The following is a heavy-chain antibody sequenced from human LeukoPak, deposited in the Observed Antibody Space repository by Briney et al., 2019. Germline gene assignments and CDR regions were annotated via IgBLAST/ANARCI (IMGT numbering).Heavy chain of an antibody. J-gene: IGHJ4*02. D-gene: IGHD3-22*01. CDR1: GYTFTSYG. V-gene: IGHV1-18*01. Sequence: GAPVKVSCKASGYTFTSYGISWVRQAPGQGLEWMGWISGYNGNTNYAQKLQGRVTMPTETSTSTAYMELRSLRSDDTAVYYCARESVIYYDSSGYYHLFDYWGQGTLVTVSS. CDR2: ISGYNGNT. CDR3: ARESVIYYDSSGYYHLFDY.